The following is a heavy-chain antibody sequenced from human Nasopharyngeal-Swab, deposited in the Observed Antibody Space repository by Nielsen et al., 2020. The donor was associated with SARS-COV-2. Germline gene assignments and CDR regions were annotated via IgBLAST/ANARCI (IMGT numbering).Heavy chain of an antibody. J-gene: IGHJ6*02. Sequence: GESLKISCAASGFTFSSYSMNWVRQAPGKGLEWVSSISSSSSYIYYADSVKGRFTISRDNAKNSLYLQMNSLRAEDTAVYYCARDSSYGYYYYYGMDVWGQGTTVTVSS. CDR1: GFTFSSYS. V-gene: IGHV3-21*01. D-gene: IGHD5-12*01. CDR3: ARDSSYGYYYYYGMDV. CDR2: ISSSSSYI.